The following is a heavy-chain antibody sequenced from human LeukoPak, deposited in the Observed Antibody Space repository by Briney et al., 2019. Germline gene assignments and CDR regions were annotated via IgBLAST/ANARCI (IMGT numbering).Heavy chain of an antibody. CDR3: ARVRLSGTYLDAFDI. Sequence: KSSETLSLTCTVSGGSVSSYYWSWLRQPPGKGLEWIGYIYYSGSTNYNPSLKSRVTISVDTSKNQFSLKLNSITTADTAVYYCARVRLSGTYLDAFDIWGQGTMFTVFS. J-gene: IGHJ3*02. CDR1: GGSVSSYY. D-gene: IGHD1-26*01. CDR2: IYYSGST. V-gene: IGHV4-59*02.